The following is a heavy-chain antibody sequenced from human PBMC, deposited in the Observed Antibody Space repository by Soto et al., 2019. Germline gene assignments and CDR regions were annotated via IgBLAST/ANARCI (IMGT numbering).Heavy chain of an antibody. CDR3: ERYYYDSSGYYYDMDY. Sequence: PGESLKISCKGSGYNYDTYWIAWVRQMPGKGLEWMGIIFPRDSDTRYRPSFQGQVTISADRSTTTAYLQWYSLKASDTAMYYCERYYYDSSGYYYDMDYWGQGTLVTVSS. J-gene: IGHJ4*02. CDR2: IFPRDSDT. CDR1: GYNYDTYW. V-gene: IGHV5-51*01. D-gene: IGHD3-22*01.